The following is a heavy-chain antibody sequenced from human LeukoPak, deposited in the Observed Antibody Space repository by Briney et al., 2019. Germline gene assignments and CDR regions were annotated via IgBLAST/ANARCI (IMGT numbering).Heavy chain of an antibody. V-gene: IGHV1-18*01. J-gene: IGHJ4*02. CDR3: ARDVLGATCGFDF. D-gene: IGHD1-26*01. CDR2: IGADSANT. Sequence: GASVKVSCKASGYPFTSNGISWVRQAPGQGLEWMGWIGADSANTKYAQKLQGRVTMTADTSTTTVYMGLRSLRSYDTTLYYCARDVLGATCGFDFWGQGTLVTVSS. CDR1: GYPFTSNG.